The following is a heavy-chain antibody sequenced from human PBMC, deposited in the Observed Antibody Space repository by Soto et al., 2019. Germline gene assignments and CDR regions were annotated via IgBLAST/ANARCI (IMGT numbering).Heavy chain of an antibody. CDR3: AGMPYTSGLRFDP. Sequence: SETLSLTSNMSDDSYSISTYSWSWIRQPPGKALQWIGFIYQSGVTSYNPSLASRVSISLDRSNNQCSLKLKSVTAADTAVYFCAGMPYTSGLRFDPWGPGTLVTVSS. V-gene: IGHV4-30-2*01. CDR2: IYQSGVT. D-gene: IGHD6-19*01. J-gene: IGHJ5*02. CDR1: DDSYSISTYS.